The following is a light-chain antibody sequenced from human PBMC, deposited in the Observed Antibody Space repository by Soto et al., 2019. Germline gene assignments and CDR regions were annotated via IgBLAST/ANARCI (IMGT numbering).Light chain of an antibody. CDR3: QSYDNSLSGNYV. Sequence: QSVLTQPPSVSGAPGQRVTISCTGNNSNLGAGYDVHWYQQLPGAAPKLVIFGNRNRPSGVPERFSGSKSGTSASLAITGLQAEDEADYYCQSYDNSLSGNYVFGTGTKVIVL. CDR1: NSNLGAGYD. V-gene: IGLV1-40*01. J-gene: IGLJ1*01. CDR2: GNR.